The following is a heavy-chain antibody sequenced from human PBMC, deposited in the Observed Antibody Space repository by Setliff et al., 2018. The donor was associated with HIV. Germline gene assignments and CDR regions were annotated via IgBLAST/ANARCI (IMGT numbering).Heavy chain of an antibody. CDR2: INHSGST. J-gene: IGHJ6*03. CDR1: GGSFSGHY. V-gene: IGHV4-34*01. CDR3: ARGRNFWSDYYHYYYMDV. Sequence: KPSETLSLTCAVYGGSFSGHYWTWIRQPPGKGLEWIGYINHSGSTNYNPSLKSRVTISADTSKNQFSLKLSSVTAADTAVYYCARGRNFWSDYYHYYYMDVWGKGTMVTVSS. D-gene: IGHD3-3*01.